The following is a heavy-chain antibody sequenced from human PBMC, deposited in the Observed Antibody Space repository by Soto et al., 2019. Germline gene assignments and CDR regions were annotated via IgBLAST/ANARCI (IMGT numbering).Heavy chain of an antibody. Sequence: EVQLVETGGDLIQPGGSLRLSCAASGFTVSSDSRTWVRQAPGKGLEWISIIYSDNNTDYADSVKGRFSISRDTSKNMLYLQMTSLRAEDTAEYYCARHYSAMGVWGQGTTVTVSS. CDR1: GFTVSSDS. CDR3: ARHYSAMGV. CDR2: IYSDNNT. V-gene: IGHV3-53*02. J-gene: IGHJ6*02.